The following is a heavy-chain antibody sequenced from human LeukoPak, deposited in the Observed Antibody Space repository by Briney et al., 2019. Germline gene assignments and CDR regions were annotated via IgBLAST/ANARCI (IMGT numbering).Heavy chain of an antibody. CDR3: ARGTSAFDI. D-gene: IGHD3/OR15-3a*01. CDR2: ITGSSSTI. Sequence: GGSLRLSCAASGVTFSSYAMNWVRQAPGKGLEWVSYITGSSSTINYADSVKGRFTISRDNAKNSLYLQMNSLRAEDTAVYYCARGTSAFDIWGQGTMVTVSS. CDR1: GVTFSSYA. J-gene: IGHJ3*02. V-gene: IGHV3-48*04.